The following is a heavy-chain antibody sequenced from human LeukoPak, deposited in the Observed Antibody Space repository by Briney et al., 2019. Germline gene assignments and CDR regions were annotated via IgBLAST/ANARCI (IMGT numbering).Heavy chain of an antibody. Sequence: ASETLSLTCTVSGGSISSYYWSWIRQPPGKGLEWIGYTYYSGSTNYNPSLKSRVTISVDTSKNQFSLKLNSVTAADTAVYYCARKGGPAAPFDYWGQGTLVTVSS. CDR1: GGSISSYY. CDR2: TYYSGST. V-gene: IGHV4-59*08. D-gene: IGHD2-2*01. CDR3: ARKGGPAAPFDY. J-gene: IGHJ4*02.